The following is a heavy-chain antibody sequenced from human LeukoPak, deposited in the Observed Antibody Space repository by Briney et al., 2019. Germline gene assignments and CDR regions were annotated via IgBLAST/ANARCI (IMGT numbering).Heavy chain of an antibody. CDR2: LSGSGGST. V-gene: IGHV3-23*01. CDR1: GFTFSTYV. Sequence: GGSLRLSCAASGFTFSTYVMTWVRQAPGKGLEWVSALSGSGGSTFYADSVKGRFTISRDNSNNTLFLQMTSLRAEDTAVYYCAKGRTPDYWGQGTLVTVSS. D-gene: IGHD2-15*01. CDR3: AKGRTPDY. J-gene: IGHJ4*02.